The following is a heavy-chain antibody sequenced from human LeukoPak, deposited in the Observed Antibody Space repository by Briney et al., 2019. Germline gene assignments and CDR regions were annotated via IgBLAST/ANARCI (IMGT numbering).Heavy chain of an antibody. CDR3: AKDYWDYYDSSGSTFDY. CDR2: IRYDGSNK. D-gene: IGHD3-22*01. CDR1: GFTFSSYG. J-gene: IGHJ4*02. V-gene: IGHV3-30*02. Sequence: PGGSLRLSRAASGFTFSSYGMHWVRQAPGKGLEWVAFIRYDGSNKYYADSVKGRFTISRDNSKNTLYLQMNSLRAEDTAVYYCAKDYWDYYDSSGSTFDYWGQGTLVTVSS.